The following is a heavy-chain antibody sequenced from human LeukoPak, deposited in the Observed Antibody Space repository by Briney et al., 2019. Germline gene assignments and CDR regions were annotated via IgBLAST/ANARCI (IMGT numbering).Heavy chain of an antibody. J-gene: IGHJ4*02. CDR2: IHDSGST. D-gene: IGHD3-22*01. Sequence: PSQTLSLPCAVSGGSISSGGYSWSWIRQPPGKGLEWIGYIHDSGSTDYNPSLKSRVTISVDRSKNQFSLKLYSVTAADTAVYYCARGHFDSTPDYWGQGTLVTVSS. CDR1: GGSISSGGYS. CDR3: ARGHFDSTPDY. V-gene: IGHV4-30-2*01.